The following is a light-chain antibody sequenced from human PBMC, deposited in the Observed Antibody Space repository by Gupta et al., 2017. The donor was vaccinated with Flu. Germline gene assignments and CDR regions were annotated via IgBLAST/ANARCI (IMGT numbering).Light chain of an antibody. V-gene: IGKV3-11*01. CDR2: DAA. CDR3: QRRSSWPPLT. Sequence: EIVLTQSPATLSLSPGERATLSCRASQRISVYLAWYKQRPGQPPRLLIYDAANRDTGIPARFSGSWGGKDVTLTISGRVPEDFAGYYCQRRSSWPPLTFGQGTLMEI. CDR1: QRISVY. J-gene: IGKJ5*01.